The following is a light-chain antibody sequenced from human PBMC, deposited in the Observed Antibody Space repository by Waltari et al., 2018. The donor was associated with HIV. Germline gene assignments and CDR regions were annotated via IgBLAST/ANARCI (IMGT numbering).Light chain of an antibody. V-gene: IGLV2-14*03. Sequence: QSALTQPASVSGSPGKSITISCTGTITDIGNYNHVPWYQHHAGRAPKLLIYAVNNRPSGVSTRFSASKSGNTASLTISGLQSDDEADYYCSSYASGDTLVMFGGGTKVTVL. CDR1: ITDIGNYNH. J-gene: IGLJ3*02. CDR3: SSYASGDTLVM. CDR2: AVN.